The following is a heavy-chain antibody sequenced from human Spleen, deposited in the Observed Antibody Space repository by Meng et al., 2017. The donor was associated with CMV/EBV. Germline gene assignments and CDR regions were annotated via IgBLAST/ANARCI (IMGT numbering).Heavy chain of an antibody. J-gene: IGHJ4*02. CDR2: INANGVGT. D-gene: IGHD3-22*01. CDR1: GFTFSSYA. V-gene: IGHV3-23*01. CDR3: TRDIYDRSGYYYWDC. Sequence: GGSLRLSCVGSGFTFSSYAMSWVRQSPEKGLEWVSAINANGVGTYYADSVKGRLTISRDNAKNSLYLQMNSLRAEDTAVYYCTRDIYDRSGYYYWDCWGQGTLVTVSS.